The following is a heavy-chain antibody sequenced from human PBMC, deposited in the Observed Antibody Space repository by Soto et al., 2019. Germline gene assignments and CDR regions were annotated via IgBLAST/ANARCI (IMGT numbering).Heavy chain of an antibody. CDR1: GFSFSGNW. CDR3: ARDRSDDLNSFDAFDI. V-gene: IGHV3-7*03. D-gene: IGHD1-1*01. J-gene: IGHJ3*02. CDR2: VNEDGSEK. Sequence: GGSLRLSCTASGFSFSGNWMTWVRQAPGKGLEWVANVNEDGSEKNYVDSVKGRFTISRDNAKNSLYLQVNSLTAADTAVYYCARDRSDDLNSFDAFDIWGPGTMVTVS.